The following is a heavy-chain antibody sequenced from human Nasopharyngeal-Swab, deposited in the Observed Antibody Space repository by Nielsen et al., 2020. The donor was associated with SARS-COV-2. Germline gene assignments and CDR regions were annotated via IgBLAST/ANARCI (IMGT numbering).Heavy chain of an antibody. V-gene: IGHV5-51*01. Sequence: KVSCKGSGYSFTSYWIGWVRQMPGKGLEWMGVIYPGDSDTRYSPSFQGQVTISADKSISTAYLQGSSLKASDTAMYYCSRGNYNPDYWGQGTLVTVSS. CDR1: GYSFTSYW. CDR3: SRGNYNPDY. CDR2: IYPGDSDT. J-gene: IGHJ4*02. D-gene: IGHD1-26*01.